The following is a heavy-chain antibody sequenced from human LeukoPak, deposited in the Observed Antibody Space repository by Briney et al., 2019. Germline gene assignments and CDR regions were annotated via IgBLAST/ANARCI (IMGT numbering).Heavy chain of an antibody. CDR2: IYSGGST. J-gene: IGHJ6*03. CDR3: AREGDGGNSGYYMDV. Sequence: GGSLRLSCAASGFTVSSNYMSWVRQAPGKGLEWVSVIYSGGSTYYADSVKGRFTISRDNSKNTLYLQMNSLRAEDTAVYYCAREGDGGNSGYYMDVWGKGTTVTVSS. CDR1: GFTVSSNY. V-gene: IGHV3-66*02. D-gene: IGHD4-23*01.